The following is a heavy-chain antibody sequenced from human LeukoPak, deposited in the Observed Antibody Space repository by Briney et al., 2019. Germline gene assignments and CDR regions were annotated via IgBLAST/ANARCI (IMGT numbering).Heavy chain of an antibody. CDR1: GYTFTSYD. Sequence: ASVKVSCKASGYTFTSYDINWVRQATGQGLVWMGWMNPNSGNTGYAQKFQGRVTMTRNTSISTAYVELSSLRSEDTAVYYCARGRAENDFWSGYYTYYYGMDVWGQGTTVTVSS. CDR3: ARGRAENDFWSGYYTYYYGMDV. V-gene: IGHV1-8*01. D-gene: IGHD3-3*01. CDR2: MNPNSGNT. J-gene: IGHJ6*02.